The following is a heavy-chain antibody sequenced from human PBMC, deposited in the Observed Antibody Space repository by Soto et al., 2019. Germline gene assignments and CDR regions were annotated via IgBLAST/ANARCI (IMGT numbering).Heavy chain of an antibody. Sequence: EVALSESGGGLVQPGGSLRLSCAASGFNFRSYAMSWVRRAPGKGLEWVSAISGSGGTSYFADSVRGRFTISRDNSKNTLYLQLSSLRVEDTAEYFCAKGRGSSWTIDYWGQGTLVTVSS. V-gene: IGHV3-23*01. CDR1: GFNFRSYA. J-gene: IGHJ4*02. CDR3: AKGRGSSWTIDY. CDR2: ISGSGGTS. D-gene: IGHD6-13*01.